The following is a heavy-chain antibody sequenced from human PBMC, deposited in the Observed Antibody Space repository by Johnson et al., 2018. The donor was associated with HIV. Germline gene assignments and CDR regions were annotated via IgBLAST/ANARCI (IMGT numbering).Heavy chain of an antibody. V-gene: IGHV3-33*01. J-gene: IGHJ3*02. D-gene: IGHD2-2*01. CDR3: ARETRDDAFDI. CDR1: GFTFSSYG. CDR2: IWYDGNNK. Sequence: QMLLVESGGGVVQPGKSLRLSCAASGFTFSSYGMHWVRQTPGKGLQWVANIWYDGNNKYYADSVKGRLTVSRDNSKNTLYLQMNNLRAEDTAMYYCARETRDDAFDIWGQGTMVTVSS.